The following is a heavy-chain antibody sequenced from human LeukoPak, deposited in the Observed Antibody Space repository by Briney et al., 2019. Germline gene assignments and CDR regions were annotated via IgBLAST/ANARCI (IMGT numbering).Heavy chain of an antibody. Sequence: PGRSLRLSCAASGFTFSSYAMHWVRQAPGKGLEWVAVISYDGSNKHYADSVKGRFTISRDNSKNTLYLQMNSLRAEDTAVYYCARESVTARGCIKNWGQGTLVTVSS. CDR2: ISYDGSNK. CDR1: GFTFSSYA. D-gene: IGHD2-8*01. J-gene: IGHJ4*02. V-gene: IGHV3-30*04. CDR3: ARESVTARGCIKN.